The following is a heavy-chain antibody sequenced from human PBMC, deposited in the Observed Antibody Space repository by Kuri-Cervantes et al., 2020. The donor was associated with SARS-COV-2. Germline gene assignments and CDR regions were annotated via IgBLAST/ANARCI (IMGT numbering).Heavy chain of an antibody. J-gene: IGHJ4*02. V-gene: IGHV3-21*01. CDR2: ISSSSSYI. CDR1: GFTLSSYS. CDR3: AKDRAPRSSDYFDY. Sequence: GESLKISCAASGFTLSSYSMNWVRQAPGKGLEWVSSISSSSSYIYYADSVKGRFTISRDNAKNSLYLQMNSLRAEDTAVYYCAKDRAPRSSDYFDYWGQGTLVTVSS. D-gene: IGHD6-25*01.